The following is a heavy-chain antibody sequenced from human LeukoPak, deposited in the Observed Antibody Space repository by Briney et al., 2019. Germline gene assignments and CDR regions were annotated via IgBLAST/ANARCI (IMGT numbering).Heavy chain of an antibody. CDR2: INPNSGGT. J-gene: IGHJ4*02. CDR3: AREDSGSYWTFDY. D-gene: IGHD1-26*01. CDR1: GYTFTGYY. V-gene: IGHV1-2*02. Sequence: ASVKFSCKASGYTFTGYYMHWVRQAPGQGLEWMGWINPNSGGTNYAQKFQGRVTMTRDKSISTAYMELSRLRSDDTAVYYCAREDSGSYWTFDYWGQGTLVTVSS.